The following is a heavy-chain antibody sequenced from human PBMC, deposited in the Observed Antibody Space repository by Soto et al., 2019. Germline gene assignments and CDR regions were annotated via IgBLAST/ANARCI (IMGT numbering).Heavy chain of an antibody. CDR1: GDSISSDY. CDR2: IFYSGST. V-gene: IGHV4-59*01. J-gene: IGHJ4*02. CDR3: VTGGDGYRFDY. D-gene: IGHD2-21*02. Sequence: SQTLSLTCTVSGDSISSDYWSWIRQPPGRGLEWIGYIFYSGSTNYNPSLKSRVTMSVDRSKNHFSLKLTSVTAADTAVYYCVTGGDGYRFDYWGQGTLVTVSS.